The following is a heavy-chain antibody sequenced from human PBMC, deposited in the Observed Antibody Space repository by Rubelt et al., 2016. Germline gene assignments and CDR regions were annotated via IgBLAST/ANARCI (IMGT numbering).Heavy chain of an antibody. J-gene: IGHJ4*02. D-gene: IGHD5-12*01. Sequence: EVQLVESGGGLVQPGGSLRLSCAASGFTFSSYEMNWVRQAPGKGLEWVSYISSSGSTIYYADSVKGRFTISRDNAKNALYLYMNSLRAEDTAVYYCARSDIVATITDYWGQGTLVTVSS. CDR1: GFTFSSYE. CDR2: ISSSGSTI. V-gene: IGHV3-48*03. CDR3: ARSDIVATITDY.